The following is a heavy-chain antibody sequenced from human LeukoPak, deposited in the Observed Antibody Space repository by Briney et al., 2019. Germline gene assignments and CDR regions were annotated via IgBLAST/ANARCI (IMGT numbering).Heavy chain of an antibody. D-gene: IGHD2-2*01. J-gene: IGHJ4*02. Sequence: PGGSLRLSCAASGFTFSSYAMSWVRQAPGKGLEWVSAISGSGGSTYYADSVKGRFTISRDKAKNSVYLQMNSLRVEDTAVYYCARDTKYAFDSWGQGTLVTVSS. CDR1: GFTFSSYA. CDR2: ISGSGGST. CDR3: ARDTKYAFDS. V-gene: IGHV3-23*01.